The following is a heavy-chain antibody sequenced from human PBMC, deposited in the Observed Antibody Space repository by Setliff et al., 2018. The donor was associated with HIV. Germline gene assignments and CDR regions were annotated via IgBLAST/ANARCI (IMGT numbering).Heavy chain of an antibody. CDR1: GGTFSSYS. Sequence: ASVKVSCKASGGTFSSYSINWVRQAPGQGLEWMGGIIPIYGTPIYAQKFQGRVTITADESTSTAYMELSSLRSEDTAVYYCARGDYGSGSYYPYYFYYGVDVWGQGTTVTVSS. V-gene: IGHV1-69*13. D-gene: IGHD3-10*01. CDR3: ARGDYGSGSYYPYYFYYGVDV. CDR2: IIPIYGTP. J-gene: IGHJ6*02.